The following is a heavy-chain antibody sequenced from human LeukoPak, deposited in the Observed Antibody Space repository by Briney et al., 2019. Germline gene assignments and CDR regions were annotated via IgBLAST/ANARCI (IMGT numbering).Heavy chain of an antibody. J-gene: IGHJ5*02. V-gene: IGHV3-53*01. CDR2: IYSGGST. D-gene: IGHD6-19*01. CDR3: GREGAVAGIVWFDP. Sequence: GGSLRLSCAASGFTVRSNYMSWGRQSPGKGLEWVSDIYSGGSTYYADSVMSRSTIPRDNAKNSLYLQMNSLRAEDTAVYYCGREGAVAGIVWFDPWGQGTLVTVSS. CDR1: GFTVRSNY.